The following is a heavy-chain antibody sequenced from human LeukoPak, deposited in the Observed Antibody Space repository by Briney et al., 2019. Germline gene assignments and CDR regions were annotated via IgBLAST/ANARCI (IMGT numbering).Heavy chain of an antibody. J-gene: IGHJ4*02. V-gene: IGHV3-30*18. CDR1: GFTFSSYG. Sequence: PGRSLRLSCAASGFTFSSYGMHWVRQAPGKGLEWVAVISYDGSNKYYAGSVKGRFTISRDNSKNTLYLQMNSLRAEDTAVYYCAKDYLIAVAGTFEYWGQGTLVTVSS. D-gene: IGHD6-19*01. CDR3: AKDYLIAVAGTFEY. CDR2: ISYDGSNK.